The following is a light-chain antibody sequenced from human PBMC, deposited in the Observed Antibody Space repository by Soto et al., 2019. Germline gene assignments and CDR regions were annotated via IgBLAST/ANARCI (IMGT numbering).Light chain of an antibody. J-gene: IGLJ3*02. V-gene: IGLV1-40*01. CDR3: QSYDSSLSGGV. CDR2: GNS. Sequence: QSVLTKPPSGSGAPGQRVTISRTGSSSNIVAGYDVHWYQQLPGTAPKLLISGNSNRPLGVPDRFSGSKSGTSASLAITGLQAEDEADYYCQSYDSSLSGGVFGGGTKLTVL. CDR1: SSNIVAGYD.